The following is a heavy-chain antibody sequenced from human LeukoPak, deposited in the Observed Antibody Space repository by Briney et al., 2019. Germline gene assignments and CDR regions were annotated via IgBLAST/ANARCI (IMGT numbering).Heavy chain of an antibody. Sequence: GGSLRLSCAASGVTFSRLWMTWVRQAPGKGLEWVANINPDGSVKNYVDSMRGRFTISRDNAKNSLYLQMNSLRAEDTAVYYCARDRGYNSFDYWGQGTLATVSS. J-gene: IGHJ4*02. CDR1: GVTFSRLW. CDR2: INPDGSVK. CDR3: ARDRGYNSFDY. V-gene: IGHV3-7*01. D-gene: IGHD3-10*01.